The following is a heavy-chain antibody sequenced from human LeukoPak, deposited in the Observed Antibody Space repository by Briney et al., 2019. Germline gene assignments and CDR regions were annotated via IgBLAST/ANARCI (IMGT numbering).Heavy chain of an antibody. V-gene: IGHV4-4*02. CDR3: ARQKMTNFDY. CDR2: IYHSGST. CDR1: GGSISSSNW. D-gene: IGHD5-24*01. Sequence: SETLFLTCAVSGGSISSSNWWSWVRQPPGKGLEWIGEIYHSGSTNYNPSLKSRVTISVDTSKNQFSLKLSSVTAADTAVYYCARQKMTNFDYWGQGTLVTVSS. J-gene: IGHJ4*02.